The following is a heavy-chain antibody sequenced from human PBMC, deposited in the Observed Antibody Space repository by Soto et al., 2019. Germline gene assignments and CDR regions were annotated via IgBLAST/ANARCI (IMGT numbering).Heavy chain of an antibody. D-gene: IGHD1-7*01. V-gene: IGHV1-24*01. CDR1: GYTLTELA. J-gene: IGHJ4*02. CDR2: FDPEDGET. CDR3: ATWYNWNYFF. Sequence: ASVKVSCKVSGYTLTELAIHWVRQAPGKGLECMGGFDPEDGETIYAQKFQGRVTTTEDTSTDTAYMELSSLRSEDTAVYYCATWYNWNYFFWGQGTLVTVSS.